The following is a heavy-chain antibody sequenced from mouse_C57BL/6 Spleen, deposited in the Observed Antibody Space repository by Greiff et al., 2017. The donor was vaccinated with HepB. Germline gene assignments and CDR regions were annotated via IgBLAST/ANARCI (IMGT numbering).Heavy chain of an antibody. Sequence: QVQLQQSGAELVRPGASVKLSCKASGYTFTDYYINWVKQRPGQGLEWIARIYPGSGNTYYNEKFKGKATLTAEKSSSTAYMQLSSLTSEDSAVYFCARHGNYVNYYAMDYWGQGTSVTVSS. V-gene: IGHV1-76*01. J-gene: IGHJ4*01. CDR3: ARHGNYVNYYAMDY. CDR1: GYTFTDYY. D-gene: IGHD2-1*01. CDR2: IYPGSGNT.